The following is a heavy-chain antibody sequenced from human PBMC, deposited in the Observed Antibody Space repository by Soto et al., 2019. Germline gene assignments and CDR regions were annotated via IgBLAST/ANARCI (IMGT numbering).Heavy chain of an antibody. D-gene: IGHD6-19*01. Sequence: QLQLQESGPGLVRPSETLSLICTVSGGSITRNDNYWGWIRQSPGKGLEWIGDIKASGSTNYNLSLKSRVSMSVETSKNQFSLKMNSVTAADTAVYYCARLCSSGWYQGSYFDYWGQGTLVTVSS. CDR1: GGSITRNDNY. CDR2: IKASGST. V-gene: IGHV4-39*01. CDR3: ARLCSSGWYQGSYFDY. J-gene: IGHJ4*02.